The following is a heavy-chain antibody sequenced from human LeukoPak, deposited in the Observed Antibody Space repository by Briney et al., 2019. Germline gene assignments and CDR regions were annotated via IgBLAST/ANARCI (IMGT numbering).Heavy chain of an antibody. CDR1: GFPFSSYW. V-gene: IGHV3-7*01. CDR3: VRHTRRSPGDY. CDR2: IRDDGSDK. Sequence: GGSLRLSCAASGFPFSSYWMTWVRQAPGKGLEWMANIRDDGSDKYYVDSVKGRFTISRDNAQNTLLLQVDSLRVEDTAVYYCVRHTRRSPGDYWGQGTLVTVST. J-gene: IGHJ4*02. D-gene: IGHD1-26*01.